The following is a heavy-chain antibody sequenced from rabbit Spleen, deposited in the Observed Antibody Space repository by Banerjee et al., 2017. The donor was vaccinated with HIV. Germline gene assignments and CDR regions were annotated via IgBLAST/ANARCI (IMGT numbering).Heavy chain of an antibody. CDR2: IDTGSNGFT. D-gene: IGHD1-1*01. CDR1: GFSFSDRAV. Sequence: QEQLVESGGGLVKPEGSLKLSCPASGFSFSDRAVMCWVRQAPGKGLEWIACIDTGSNGFTYFASWAKGRFTISKTSSTTVTLQMTSLTAADTATYFCARDTSSSFSSYGMDLWGQGTLVTVS. V-gene: IGHV1S45*01. CDR3: ARDTSSSFSSYGMDL. J-gene: IGHJ6*01.